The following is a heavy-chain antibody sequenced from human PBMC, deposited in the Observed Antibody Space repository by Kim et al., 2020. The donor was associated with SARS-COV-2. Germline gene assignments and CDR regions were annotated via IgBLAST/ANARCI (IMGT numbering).Heavy chain of an antibody. CDR1: GYTFTSYG. V-gene: IGHV1-18*04. J-gene: IGHJ6*02. Sequence: ASVKVSCKASGYTFTSYGISWVRQAPGQGLEWMGWISAYNGNTNYAQKLQGRVTMTTDTSTSTAYMELRSLRSDDTAVYYCAREGGGSSWYYYYGMDVWGQGTTVTVSS. CDR2: ISAYNGNT. D-gene: IGHD6-13*01. CDR3: AREGGGSSWYYYYGMDV.